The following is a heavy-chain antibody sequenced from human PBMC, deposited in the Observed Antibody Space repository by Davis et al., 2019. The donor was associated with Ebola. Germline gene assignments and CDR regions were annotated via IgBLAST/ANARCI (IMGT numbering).Heavy chain of an antibody. CDR2: IDWDDDK. Sequence: SGPTLVTPTQTLTLTCPVSGFSLSTRGVCVSWIRQTPGTALEWLAFIDWDDDKYYNASLETRLTISKDTSKNQVVLTLTNVDPADTATYHCARIRRDYYFGMDVWGQGTTVTVSS. CDR1: GFSLSTRGVC. D-gene: IGHD5-24*01. J-gene: IGHJ6*02. V-gene: IGHV2-70*01. CDR3: ARIRRDYYFGMDV.